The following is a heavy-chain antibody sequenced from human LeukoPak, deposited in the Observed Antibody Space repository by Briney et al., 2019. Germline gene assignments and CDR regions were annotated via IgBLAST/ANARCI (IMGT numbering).Heavy chain of an antibody. CDR1: GYTFTGYY. CDR3: ARGLTRMGDYDILTGYYIH. J-gene: IGHJ4*02. CDR2: INPNSGGT. Sequence: ASVKVSCKASGYTFTGYYMHWVRQAPGQGLEWMGWINPNSGGTNYAQKFQGRVTMTRDTSISTAYMELSRLRSDDTAVYYCARGLTRMGDYDILTGYYIHWGQGTLVTVSS. D-gene: IGHD3-9*01. V-gene: IGHV1-2*02.